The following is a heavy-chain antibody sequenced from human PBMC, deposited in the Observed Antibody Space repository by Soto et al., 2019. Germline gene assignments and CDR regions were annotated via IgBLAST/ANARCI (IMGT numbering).Heavy chain of an antibody. Sequence: SETLSLTCAVYGGSFSGYYWSWIRQPPGKGLEWIGEINHSGSTNYNPSLKSRVTISVDTSKNQFSLKLSSVTAADTAVYYCARGLGDYGDYQGGGYYYMDVWGKGTTVTVSS. D-gene: IGHD4-17*01. CDR3: ARGLGDYGDYQGGGYYYMDV. V-gene: IGHV4-34*01. CDR2: INHSGST. J-gene: IGHJ6*03. CDR1: GGSFSGYY.